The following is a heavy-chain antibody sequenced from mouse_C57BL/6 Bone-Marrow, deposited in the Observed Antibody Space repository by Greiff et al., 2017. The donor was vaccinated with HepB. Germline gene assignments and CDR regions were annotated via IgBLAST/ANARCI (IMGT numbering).Heavy chain of an antibody. CDR2: IRLKSDNYAT. D-gene: IGHD1-1*01. V-gene: IGHV6-3*01. Sequence: EVQLQQSGGGLVQPGGSMKLSCVASGFTFSNYWMNWVRQSPEKGLEWVAQIRLKSDNYATHYAESVKGRFTISRDDSKSSVYLQMNNLRAEDTGIYYCTSPYYGSSYDYWGQGTTLTVSS. CDR1: GFTFSNYW. CDR3: TSPYYGSSYDY. J-gene: IGHJ2*01.